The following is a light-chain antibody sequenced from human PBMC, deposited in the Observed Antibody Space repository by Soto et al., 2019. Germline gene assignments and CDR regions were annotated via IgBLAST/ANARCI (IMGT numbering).Light chain of an antibody. CDR3: QQYNSYPLT. J-gene: IGKJ4*01. CDR1: QGLNNY. V-gene: IGKV1-16*02. CDR2: AAS. Sequence: DIQMTQSPSSLSASVGDRVTITCRASQGLNNYLAWIQQKPGKAPKSLIYAASSLRSGVPSKFSGSGSGTDFTLTISSLQPEDVGTYYCQQYNSYPLTFGGGTKVEIK.